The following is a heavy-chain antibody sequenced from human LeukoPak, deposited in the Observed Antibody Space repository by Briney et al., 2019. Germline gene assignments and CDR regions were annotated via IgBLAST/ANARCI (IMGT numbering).Heavy chain of an antibody. D-gene: IGHD6-19*01. V-gene: IGHV1-2*02. CDR3: ARFYSSGWYGTAYYYYGMDV. CDR1: GYTFTGYY. J-gene: IGHJ6*02. Sequence: GASVKVSCTASGYTFTGYYMHWVRQAPGQGLEWMGWINPNSGGTNYAQKFQGRVTMTRDTSISTAYMELSSLRSEDTAVYYCARFYSSGWYGTAYYYYGMDVWGQGTTVTVSS. CDR2: INPNSGGT.